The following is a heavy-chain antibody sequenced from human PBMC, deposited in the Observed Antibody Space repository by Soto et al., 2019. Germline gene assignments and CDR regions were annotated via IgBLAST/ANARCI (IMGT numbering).Heavy chain of an antibody. Sequence: EVQLEESGGGLVQPGGSLRLSCAASGFTLGTYWMTWVRQAPGKGLEWVANIKQDESKKSYLDSVRGRFTISRDNARNSLYLRMNRLRVEDTGLYYCAGDVSPGSSSLYLDAFDIWGPGTMVIVSS. J-gene: IGHJ3*02. CDR2: IKQDESKK. CDR3: AGDVSPGSSSLYLDAFDI. D-gene: IGHD3-10*01. V-gene: IGHV3-7*05. CDR1: GFTLGTYW.